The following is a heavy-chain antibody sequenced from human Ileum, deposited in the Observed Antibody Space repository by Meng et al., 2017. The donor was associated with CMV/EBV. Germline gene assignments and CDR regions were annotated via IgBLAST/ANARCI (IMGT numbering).Heavy chain of an antibody. D-gene: IGHD4-17*01. Sequence: HVQLVQSGAGVKKTGASGRVFVKACGYTFPSYYMHWVRQAHGQGLEWMGVFNPSGGYTNYAQDFKGRVTMTRDTSTTTVSMDLSSLRSEDTAVYYCARARDYGPIDYWGQGTLVTVSS. J-gene: IGHJ4*02. CDR1: GYTFPSYY. V-gene: IGHV1-46*01. CDR2: FNPSGGYT. CDR3: ARARDYGPIDY.